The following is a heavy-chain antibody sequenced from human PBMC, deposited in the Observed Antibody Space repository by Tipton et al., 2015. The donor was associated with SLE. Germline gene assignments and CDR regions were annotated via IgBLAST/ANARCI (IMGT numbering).Heavy chain of an antibody. CDR3: ATPLGYCSCGSCPCSWFDP. CDR2: IKQDGSEK. D-gene: IGHD2-15*01. CDR1: GFTFSSYW. J-gene: IGHJ5*02. V-gene: IGHV3-7*01. Sequence: SLRLSCAASGFTFSSYWMSWVRQAPGKGLEWVANIKQDGSEKYYVDSVKGRFTISRDNAKNSLYLQMNSLRAEDTAGYYCATPLGYCSCGSCPCSWFDPWGRGTLVTVSS.